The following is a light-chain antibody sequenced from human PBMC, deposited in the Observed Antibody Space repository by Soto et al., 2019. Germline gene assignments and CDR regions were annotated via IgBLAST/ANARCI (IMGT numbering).Light chain of an antibody. J-gene: IGLJ1*01. V-gene: IGLV2-14*01. Sequence: QSALTQPASVSGSPGQAITISCSGSSSDAGAHNFVSWYQHHPGKAPKLMIYEVSNRPSGVSNRFSGSKSGNTASLTISGLQAEDEADYYCNSYTSSNTYVLGSGTKVTVL. CDR3: NSYTSSNTYV. CDR1: SSDAGAHNF. CDR2: EVS.